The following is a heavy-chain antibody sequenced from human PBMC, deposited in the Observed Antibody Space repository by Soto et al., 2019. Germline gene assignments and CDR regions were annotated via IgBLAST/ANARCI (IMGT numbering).Heavy chain of an antibody. D-gene: IGHD2-15*01. CDR3: ARGVAASHFYYYSMDV. CDR2: ISGSGSTI. CDR1: GFTFSDYY. Sequence: GSLRLSCAASGFTFSDYYMSWIRQAPGKGLEWVSYISGSGSTIYYADSVKGRFTISRDNAKNSLHLQMNSLRAEDTAVYYCARGVAASHFYYYSMDVCGKATTVTVSS. J-gene: IGHJ6*03. V-gene: IGHV3-11*01.